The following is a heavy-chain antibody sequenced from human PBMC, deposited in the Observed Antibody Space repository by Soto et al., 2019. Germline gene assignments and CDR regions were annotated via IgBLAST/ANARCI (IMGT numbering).Heavy chain of an antibody. D-gene: IGHD3-22*01. CDR1: GGSISSGDYY. CDR2: IYYSGST. Sequence: QVQLQESGPGLVKPSQTLSLTCTVSGGSISSGDYYWSWIRQPPGKGLEWIGYIYYSGSTYYNPSLKSRVTISVDTSKNQFSLKLSSVTAADTAVYYCARGYYYDSSGPNYPVDAFDIWGQGTMVTVSS. J-gene: IGHJ3*02. CDR3: ARGYYYDSSGPNYPVDAFDI. V-gene: IGHV4-30-4*01.